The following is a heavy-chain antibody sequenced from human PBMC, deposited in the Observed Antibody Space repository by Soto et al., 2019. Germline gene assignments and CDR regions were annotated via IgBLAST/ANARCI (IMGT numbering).Heavy chain of an antibody. CDR2: ILTVFQTA. D-gene: IGHD3-22*01. Sequence: QEQLVQSGAEVKKPGSSVKVSCKASGGLFSSYPISWVRQVPGQGLEWMGGILTVFQTAYYTQRFQGRVTITADESTNTAYMELSSLRSEDTAIYYCARGGSGYTWFNEFWGKGTLVTVSS. J-gene: IGHJ4*02. CDR1: GGLFSSYP. V-gene: IGHV1-69*01. CDR3: ARGGSGYTWFNEF.